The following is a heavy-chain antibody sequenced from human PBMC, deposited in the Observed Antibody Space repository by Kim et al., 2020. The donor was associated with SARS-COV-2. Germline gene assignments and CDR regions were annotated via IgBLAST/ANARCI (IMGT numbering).Heavy chain of an antibody. J-gene: IGHJ6*02. D-gene: IGHD5-12*01. V-gene: IGHV3-21*01. Sequence: GGSLRLSCEASGFIFTDYSLNWARLAPGKGLEWVASITSMSTYIYYADSVRGRFTISRDNAKNSLYLQMNILRVEDTAVYYCLTGSVTTIRGKMDVWGEGSSVTV. CDR3: LTGSVTTIRGKMDV. CDR1: GFIFTDYS. CDR2: ITSMSTYI.